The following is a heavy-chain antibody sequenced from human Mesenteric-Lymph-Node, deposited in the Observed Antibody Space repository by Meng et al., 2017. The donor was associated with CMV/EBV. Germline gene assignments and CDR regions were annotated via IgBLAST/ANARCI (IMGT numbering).Heavy chain of an antibody. CDR3: ARDPVKMGVRGVLDY. V-gene: IGHV4-4*02. D-gene: IGHD3-10*01. CDR2: LYYTGSK. J-gene: IGHJ4*02. Sequence: GDSVSSSDGWKWVSQNPGKGMEWIGELYYTGSKNDNPYLKSRVTISMDKSKNQVSLKLTSVTAADTAVYYCARDPVKMGVRGVLDYWGQGTLVTVSS. CDR1: GDSVSSSDG.